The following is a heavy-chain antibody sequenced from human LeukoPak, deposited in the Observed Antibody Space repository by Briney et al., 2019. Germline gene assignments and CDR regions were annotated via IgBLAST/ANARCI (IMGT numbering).Heavy chain of an antibody. J-gene: IGHJ4*02. V-gene: IGHV4-59*08. D-gene: IGHD3-16*02. Sequence: SETLSLTCTVSGGSISSYYWSWIRQPPGKGLGWIGYIYYSGSTNYNPSLKSRVTISVDTSKNQFSLKLSSVTAADTAVYYCARGGTGSYRHYYFDYWGQGTLVTVSS. CDR3: ARGGTGSYRHYYFDY. CDR1: GGSISSYY. CDR2: IYYSGST.